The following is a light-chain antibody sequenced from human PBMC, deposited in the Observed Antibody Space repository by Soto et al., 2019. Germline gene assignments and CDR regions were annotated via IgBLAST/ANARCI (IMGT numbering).Light chain of an antibody. CDR3: TSYTTSSTVV. CDR1: SSDVGGYNF. CDR2: EVS. J-gene: IGLJ1*01. Sequence: QSVLTQPASVFGSPGQSITISCTGTSSDVGGYNFVSWYQQHPGKAPKLMIYEVSNRPSGVSNRFSGSKSGNTASLTISGLQPEDAADYYCTSYTTSSTVVFGPGTKGTVL. V-gene: IGLV2-14*03.